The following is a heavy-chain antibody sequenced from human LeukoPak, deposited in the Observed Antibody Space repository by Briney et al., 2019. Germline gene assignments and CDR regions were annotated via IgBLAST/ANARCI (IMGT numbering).Heavy chain of an antibody. J-gene: IGHJ4*02. CDR1: GGFLSFYY. Sequence: SETLSLTCTVSGGFLSFYYWSWIRQPPGKGLEWIGYIYYSGSTNHNPSLKSRVTISVDTSKNQFSLKLSTVTAADTAVYYCARRSGSSGRYYFDSWGQGTQVTVSS. V-gene: IGHV4-59*01. D-gene: IGHD6-19*01. CDR2: IYYSGST. CDR3: ARRSGSSGRYYFDS.